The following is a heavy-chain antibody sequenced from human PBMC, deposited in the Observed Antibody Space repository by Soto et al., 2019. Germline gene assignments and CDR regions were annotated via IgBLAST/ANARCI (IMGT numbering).Heavy chain of an antibody. Sequence: PGGSLRLSCAASGFTFSNAWMNWLRQAPGKGLEWVGRIKSKTDGGTTDYAAPVKGRFTISRDDSKNTLYLQMNSLKTEDTAVYYCTTSSIVVVQQQLVFDPWFDPWGQGTLVTVSS. CDR3: TTSSIVVVQQQLVFDPWFDP. J-gene: IGHJ5*02. CDR1: GFTFSNAW. CDR2: IKSKTDGGTT. D-gene: IGHD6-13*01. V-gene: IGHV3-15*07.